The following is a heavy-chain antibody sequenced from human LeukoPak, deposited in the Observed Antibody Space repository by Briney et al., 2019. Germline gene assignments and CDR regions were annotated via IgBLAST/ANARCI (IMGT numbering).Heavy chain of an antibody. CDR3: ARAAKDYYYYYMDV. CDR1: GFTFSSYS. J-gene: IGHJ6*03. CDR2: ISSSSSYI. V-gene: IGHV3-21*04. Sequence: GGSLRLSCAASGFTFSSYSMNWVRLAPGKGLEWVSSISSSSSYIYYADSVKGRFTISRDNAKNSLYLQMNSLRAEDTAVYYCARAAKDYYYYYMDVWGKGTTVTVSS.